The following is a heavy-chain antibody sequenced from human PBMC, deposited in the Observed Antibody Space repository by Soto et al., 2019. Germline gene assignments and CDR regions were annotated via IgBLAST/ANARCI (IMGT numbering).Heavy chain of an antibody. CDR2: INEDSSYI. J-gene: IGHJ6*03. CDR3: VSDFRCYFRSGYMDA. Sequence: EVQLVESGGGLVKPGGSLRLSCAASGFDFSSYSMNWVRQAPVKGLEWVSSINEDSSYIYYAHSLRGRFTISRDNAKESLYLQINSLKAKNTAVYYYVSDFRCYFRSGYMDAWRNGATVTVS. D-gene: IGHD2-15*01. CDR1: GFDFSSYS. V-gene: IGHV3-21*02.